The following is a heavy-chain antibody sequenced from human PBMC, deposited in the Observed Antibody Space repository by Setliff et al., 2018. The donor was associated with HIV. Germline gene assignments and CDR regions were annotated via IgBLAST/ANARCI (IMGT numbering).Heavy chain of an antibody. CDR1: GGSINNYQ. V-gene: IGHV4-4*08. CDR3: ARGEPVDILTGYFDY. J-gene: IGHJ4*02. CDR2: IYTSGSS. D-gene: IGHD3-9*01. Sequence: TLSLTCTVSGVSGGSINNYQWSWIRQPPGKGLEWIGYIYTSGSSNYNPSLKSRVTISGDTSKRQFSLKMSSVTAADTAVYYCARGEPVDILTGYFDYWGQGTLVTVS.